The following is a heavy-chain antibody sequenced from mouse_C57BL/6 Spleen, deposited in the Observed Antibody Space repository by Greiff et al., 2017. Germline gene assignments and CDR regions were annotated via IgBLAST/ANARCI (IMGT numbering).Heavy chain of an antibody. CDR1: GYSFTGYY. V-gene: IGHV1-42*01. CDR3: ARSYYGSETWFAY. Sequence: EVQLQQSGPELVKPGASVKISCKASGYSFTGYYMNWVKQSPEKSLEWIGEINPSTGGTTYNQKFKAKATLTVDKSSSTAYMQLKSLTSEDSAVYYCARSYYGSETWFAYWGQGTLVTVSA. CDR2: INPSTGGT. D-gene: IGHD1-1*01. J-gene: IGHJ3*01.